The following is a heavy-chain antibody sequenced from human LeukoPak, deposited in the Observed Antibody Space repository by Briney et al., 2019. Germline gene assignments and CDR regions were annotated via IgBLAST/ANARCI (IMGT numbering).Heavy chain of an antibody. Sequence: PGGSLRLSCAASGFTFSSYSMNWVRQAPGKGLEWVSSISSSSSYIYYADSVKGRFTISRDNAKNSLYLQMNSLRAEDTAVYYCARDGPYCSSTSCYRGQQPAIFDYWGQGTLVTVSS. CDR2: ISSSSSYI. V-gene: IGHV3-21*01. D-gene: IGHD2-2*02. J-gene: IGHJ4*02. CDR1: GFTFSSYS. CDR3: ARDGPYCSSTSCYRGQQPAIFDY.